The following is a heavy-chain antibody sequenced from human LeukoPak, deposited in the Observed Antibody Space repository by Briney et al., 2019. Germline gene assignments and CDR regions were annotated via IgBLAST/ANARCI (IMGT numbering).Heavy chain of an antibody. Sequence: SSETLSLTCTVSGGSISSGDYYWSWIRQPPGKGLEWIGYIYYSGSTYYNPSLKSRVTISVDTSKNQFSLKLGSVTAADTAVYYCARGVAAAGTWRPRRNWFDPWGQGTLVTVSS. V-gene: IGHV4-30-4*01. J-gene: IGHJ5*02. CDR1: GGSISSGDYY. CDR2: IYYSGST. CDR3: ARGVAAAGTWRPRRNWFDP. D-gene: IGHD6-13*01.